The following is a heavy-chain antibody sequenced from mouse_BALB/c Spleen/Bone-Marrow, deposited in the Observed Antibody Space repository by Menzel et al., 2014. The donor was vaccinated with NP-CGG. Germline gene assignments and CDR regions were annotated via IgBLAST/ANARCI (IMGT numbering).Heavy chain of an antibody. V-gene: IGHV5-17*02. J-gene: IGHJ2*01. CDR1: GFTFSSFG. Sequence: EVKLVESGGGLVQPGGPRKLSCAASGFTFSSFGMHWVRRAPEKGLEWVAYISSGSSPIFYADTVKGRFTISRDNPKNTLFLQMTSLRSEDTAMYYCTRGGNWEDFDYWGQGTTLTVSS. CDR3: TRGGNWEDFDY. CDR2: ISSGSSPI. D-gene: IGHD4-1*01.